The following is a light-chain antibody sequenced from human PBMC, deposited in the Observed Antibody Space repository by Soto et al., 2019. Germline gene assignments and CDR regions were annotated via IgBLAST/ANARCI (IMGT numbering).Light chain of an antibody. CDR3: QQRSNWPQIT. V-gene: IGKV3-11*01. Sequence: EIVMTQSPATLSLSPCDRATLSCRASQSVSSNLAWYQQKPGQAPRLLIYGASTRATGIPARFSGSGSGTDSTLTISSLEPEDFAVYYCQQRSNWPQITFGQGTRLEIK. CDR1: QSVSSN. CDR2: GAS. J-gene: IGKJ5*01.